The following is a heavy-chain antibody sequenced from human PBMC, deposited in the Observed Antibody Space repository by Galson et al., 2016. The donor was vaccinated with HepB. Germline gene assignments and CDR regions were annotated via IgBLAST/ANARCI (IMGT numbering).Heavy chain of an antibody. CDR2: FRLRGGWA. Sequence: SVKVSCKASGDTFTSQYIHWVRQAPGQGLEWMGVFRLRGGWATYAQKLQGRVTMTRDTSTTTVDMELSSLTSDDTAVYYCAGEPPLMGTPSGIRAFDIWGQGTMVTVSS. J-gene: IGHJ3*02. CDR3: AGEPPLMGTPSGIRAFDI. D-gene: IGHD4-23*01. V-gene: IGHV1-46*01. CDR1: GDTFTSQY.